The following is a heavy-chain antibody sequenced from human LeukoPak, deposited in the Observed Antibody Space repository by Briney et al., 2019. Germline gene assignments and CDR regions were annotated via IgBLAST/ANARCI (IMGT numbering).Heavy chain of an antibody. CDR1: GGSLSGYY. CDR3: ARRRELRGNHDAFDI. Sequence: SETLSLTCAVCGGSLSGYYWSWIRQPPGKGLEWIGEINHSGSTNYNPSLKSRVTISVDTSKNQFSLKLSSVTAADTAVYYCARRRELRGNHDAFDIWGQGTMVTVSS. CDR2: INHSGST. J-gene: IGHJ3*02. D-gene: IGHD1-26*01. V-gene: IGHV4-34*01.